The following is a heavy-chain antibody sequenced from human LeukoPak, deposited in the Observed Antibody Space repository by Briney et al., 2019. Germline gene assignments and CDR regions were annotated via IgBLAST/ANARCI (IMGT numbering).Heavy chain of an antibody. Sequence: MASETLSLTCTVSRGSISGYYWSWIRQRPGKGKEWVGYIYYSGSTNYNPSLKSRVTISIDTSKKQFSLKLSSVTAADTAVYYCARVDYSNPSYWGQGTLVTVSS. J-gene: IGHJ4*02. CDR1: RGSISGYY. CDR3: ARVDYSNPSY. D-gene: IGHD4-11*01. CDR2: IYYSGST. V-gene: IGHV4-59*01.